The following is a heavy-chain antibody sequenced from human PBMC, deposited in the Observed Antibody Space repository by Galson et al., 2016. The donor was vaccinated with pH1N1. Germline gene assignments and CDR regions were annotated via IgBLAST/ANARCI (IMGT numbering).Heavy chain of an antibody. CDR1: GFTFTGYH. Sequence: SVKVSCKASGFTFTGYHMHWVRQAPGQGLEWMGWINLHNGDTNFAQKFQGRVTMTRDTSMNTAYMELSDLRFDDTAVYHCMRAAAPGYPYYYHVHMDVWARGTTVTVSS. V-gene: IGHV1-2*02. D-gene: IGHD1-1*01. CDR3: MRAAAPGYPYYYHVHMDV. CDR2: INLHNGDT. J-gene: IGHJ6*03.